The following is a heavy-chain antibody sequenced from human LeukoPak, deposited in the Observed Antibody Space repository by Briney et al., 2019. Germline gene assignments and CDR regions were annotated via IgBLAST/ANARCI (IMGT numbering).Heavy chain of an antibody. CDR1: GFTFSSYS. J-gene: IGHJ4*02. CDR2: ISSSSSYI. D-gene: IGHD6-19*01. V-gene: IGHV3-21*01. CDR3: ARAPYSSGWVTGPGY. Sequence: SGGSLRLSCAASGFTFSSYSMNWVRQAPGKGLEWVSSISSSSSYIYYADSVKGRITISRDNAKNSLYLQMNSLRAEDTAVYYCARAPYSSGWVTGPGYWGQGTLVTVSS.